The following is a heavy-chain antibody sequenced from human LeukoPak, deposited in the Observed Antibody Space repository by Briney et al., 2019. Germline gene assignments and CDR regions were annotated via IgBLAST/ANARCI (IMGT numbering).Heavy chain of an antibody. V-gene: IGHV1-24*01. CDR2: FDPEDGET. CDR1: GYTLTELS. J-gene: IGHJ5*02. Sequence: ASVKVSCKVSGYTLTELSVHWVRQAPGKGLEWMGGFDPEDGETIYAQKFQGRVTMTEDTSTDTAYMELSSLRSEDTAVYYCATGGSSWYWFDPWGQGTLVTVSS. D-gene: IGHD6-13*01. CDR3: ATGGSSWYWFDP.